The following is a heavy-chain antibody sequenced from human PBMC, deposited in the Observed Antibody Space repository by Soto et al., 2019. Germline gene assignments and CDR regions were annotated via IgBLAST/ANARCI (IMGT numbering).Heavy chain of an antibody. CDR2: IIPRLGTA. V-gene: IGHV1-69*11. CDR3: ARARVATTAHGNYYYGTDA. D-gene: IGHD5-12*01. J-gene: IGHJ6*02. Sequence: QVQLVQSEAEVKKPGSSVKVSCKASGGTFSSYVISWVRQTPGQGLEWMGGIIPRLGTANYAQKFQGRVTITADESTRTAYMELSSLRSEDTAVYYCARARVATTAHGNYYYGTDAWGQGTTVTVSS. CDR1: GGTFSSYV.